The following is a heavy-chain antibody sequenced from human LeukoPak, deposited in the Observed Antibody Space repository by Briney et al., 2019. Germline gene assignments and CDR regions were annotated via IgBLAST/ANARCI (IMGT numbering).Heavy chain of an antibody. CDR3: ARWVGATRFDY. Sequence: PSETLSLTCAVYGGSFSGYYWSWFRQPPGKGLEWIGEINHRGSTNYNPSLKSRLTISVDTSTNQFSLRLNSVTAADTAVYYCARWVGATRFDYWGQGILVTVSS. D-gene: IGHD1-26*01. V-gene: IGHV4-34*01. J-gene: IGHJ4*02. CDR1: GGSFSGYY. CDR2: INHRGST.